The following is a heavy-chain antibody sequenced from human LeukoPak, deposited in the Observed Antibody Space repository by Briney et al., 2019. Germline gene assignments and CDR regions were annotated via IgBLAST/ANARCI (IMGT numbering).Heavy chain of an antibody. Sequence: SQTLSLTCAISGDSVSSNSDAWNWIRQSPSRGLEWLGRTYYRSKWYNDYAVSMKSRITINPDTSKDQFSLQLNSVTPEDTAVYYCARDAGSGWSSFDYWGQGTLVTVSS. CDR2: TYYRSKWYN. CDR3: ARDAGSGWSSFDY. D-gene: IGHD6-19*01. V-gene: IGHV6-1*01. J-gene: IGHJ4*02. CDR1: GDSVSSNSDA.